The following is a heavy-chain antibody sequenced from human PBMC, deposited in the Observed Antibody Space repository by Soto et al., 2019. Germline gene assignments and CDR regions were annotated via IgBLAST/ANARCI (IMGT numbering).Heavy chain of an antibody. J-gene: IGHJ4*02. CDR1: GFTFSSYS. CDR3: ARVGGQLVPGFDY. V-gene: IGHV3-21*01. CDR2: ISSSSSYI. Sequence: EVQLVESGGGLVKPWGSLRLSCAASGFTFSSYSMNWVRQAPGKGLEWVSSISSSSSYIYYADSVKGRFTISRDNAKNSLYLQMNSLRAEDTAVYHCARVGGQLVPGFDYWGQGTLVTVSS. D-gene: IGHD6-6*01.